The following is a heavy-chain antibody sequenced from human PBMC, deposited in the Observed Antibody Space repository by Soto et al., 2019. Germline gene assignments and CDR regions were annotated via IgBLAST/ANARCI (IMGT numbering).Heavy chain of an antibody. CDR2: IYPSDSDT. CDR1: GYNFPTYW. Sequence: PVESLKVSWKGFGYNFPTYWIGWVRQMPGKGLECMGIIYPSDSDTRYSPSFQGRFTISRDNAKNSLYLQMNSLRAEDTAVYYCARATGADKEDYWGQGTLVTVSS. D-gene: IGHD3-10*01. CDR3: ARATGADKEDY. V-gene: IGHV5-51*01. J-gene: IGHJ4*02.